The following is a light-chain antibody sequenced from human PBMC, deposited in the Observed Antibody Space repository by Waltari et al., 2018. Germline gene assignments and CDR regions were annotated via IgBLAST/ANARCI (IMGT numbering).Light chain of an antibody. V-gene: IGKV3-20*01. Sequence: EIVLTQSPGTLSLSPGERATLSCRASQTVRTTYLAWYQQKPGQAPPLLIYGASSRATGIPDRFSGSGSGTDFSLTISSLVPEDFAVYYCQQYDISPLTFGGGTKVEIK. CDR1: QTVRTTY. CDR3: QQYDISPLT. CDR2: GAS. J-gene: IGKJ4*01.